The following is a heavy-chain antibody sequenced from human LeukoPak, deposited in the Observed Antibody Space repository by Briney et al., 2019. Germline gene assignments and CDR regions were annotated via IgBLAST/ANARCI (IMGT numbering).Heavy chain of an antibody. V-gene: IGHV4-59*01. J-gene: IGHJ6*02. D-gene: IGHD2/OR15-2a*01. CDR2: IYDSGST. Sequence: PSETLSLTCTVSGGSTSSYYWSWIRQPPGKGLEWIGDIYDSGSTRYNTSLESRVTISVDTSKNQFSLKLSSVTAADTAVYYCAKGGSTNFYYGDVWGQGTTVTVSS. CDR3: AKGGSTNFYYGDV. CDR1: GGSTSSYY.